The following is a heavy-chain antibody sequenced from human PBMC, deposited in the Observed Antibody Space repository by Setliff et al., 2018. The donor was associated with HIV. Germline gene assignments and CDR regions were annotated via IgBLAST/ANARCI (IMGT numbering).Heavy chain of an antibody. CDR3: AKERTLYDAFDI. V-gene: IGHV3-23*01. Sequence: GGSLRLSCAASGFTFTSYAMSWVRQAPGKGLEWVSGISGSGGSTHYADSVKGRFTISRDSSKNTLYLQMNSLRAEDTAVYFCAKERTLYDAFDIWGQGTMVTVSS. CDR1: GFTFTSYA. CDR2: ISGSGGST. J-gene: IGHJ3*02.